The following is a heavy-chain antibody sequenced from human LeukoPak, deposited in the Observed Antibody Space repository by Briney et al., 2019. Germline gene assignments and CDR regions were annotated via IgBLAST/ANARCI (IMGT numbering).Heavy chain of an antibody. CDR3: AKDRLDRTLRGDGSDI. CDR2: ISYDGSNK. J-gene: IGHJ3*02. V-gene: IGHV3-30*18. CDR1: GFIYNICA. Sequence: HPGGSLRLSCAASGFIYNICAMHWVRQAPGKGLEWVAVISYDGSNKYYSDSVKGRFTISRDNSKNTLYLQMNSLRDEDTAVYYCAKDRLDRTLRGDGSDIWGQGTMVTVSS. D-gene: IGHD2-2*03.